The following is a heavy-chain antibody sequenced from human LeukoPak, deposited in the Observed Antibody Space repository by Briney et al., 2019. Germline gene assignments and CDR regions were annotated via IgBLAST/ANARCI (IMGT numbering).Heavy chain of an antibody. Sequence: PSETLSLTCTVSGGSISSSSYYWGWIRQPPGKGLEWIGSIYYSGNTYYNPSLKSRVTLSVDTSKNQFSLKLSSVTAADTAVYYCAREGYYDTSASGAFDIWGQGTMVTVSS. CDR1: GGSISSSSYY. CDR3: AREGYYDTSASGAFDI. CDR2: IYYSGNT. V-gene: IGHV4-39*07. J-gene: IGHJ3*02. D-gene: IGHD3-22*01.